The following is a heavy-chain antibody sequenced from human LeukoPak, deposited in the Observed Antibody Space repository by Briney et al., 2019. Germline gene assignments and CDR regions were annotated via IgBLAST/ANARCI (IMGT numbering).Heavy chain of an antibody. D-gene: IGHD3-16*01. CDR1: GFTFSSYA. CDR3: AIHRGLGELFPDYFDY. V-gene: IGHV3-23*01. Sequence: PGGSLRLSCAASGFTFSSYAMSWVRQAPGKGLEWVSAISGSGGSTYYADSVKGRFTISRDNSKNTLYLQMNSLRAEDTAVYYCAIHRGLGELFPDYFDYWGQGTLVTVSS. J-gene: IGHJ4*02. CDR2: ISGSGGST.